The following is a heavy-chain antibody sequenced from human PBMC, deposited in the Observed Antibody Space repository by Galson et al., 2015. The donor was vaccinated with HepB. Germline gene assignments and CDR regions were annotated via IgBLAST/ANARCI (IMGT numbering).Heavy chain of an antibody. J-gene: IGHJ4*02. V-gene: IGHV3-7*03. CDR1: GFSFTSHW. CDR3: AREAGSPGGC. Sequence: SLRLSCAASGFSFTSHWMSWVRQAPGKGLEWVANINEDGSVKNYVESVKGRFTISRDNAKNSVYLQMNSLRAEDTAVYYCAREAGSPGGCWGQGTRITVSS. CDR2: INEDGSVK. D-gene: IGHD3-10*01.